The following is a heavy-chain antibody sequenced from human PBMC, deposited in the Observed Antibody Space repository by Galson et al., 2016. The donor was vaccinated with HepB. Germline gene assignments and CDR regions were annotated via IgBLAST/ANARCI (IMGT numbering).Heavy chain of an antibody. Sequence: SLRLSCAASGFTFNSYAMSWVRQGPGKGLEWVSSISGNGATRYYADSVKGRFTISRDNSKNTLYLQMNSLRAEDTAVYYCARKGPYNWNYVAGDAFDIWGQGTMITVSS. CDR3: ARKGPYNWNYVAGDAFDI. CDR2: ISGNGATR. CDR1: GFTFNSYA. J-gene: IGHJ3*02. D-gene: IGHD1-7*01. V-gene: IGHV3-23*01.